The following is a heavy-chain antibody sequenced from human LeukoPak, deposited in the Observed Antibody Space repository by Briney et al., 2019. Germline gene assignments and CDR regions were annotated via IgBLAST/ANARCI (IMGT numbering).Heavy chain of an antibody. J-gene: IGHJ4*02. D-gene: IGHD2-21*02. CDR2: INPNSGGT. CDR1: GYTFTGYY. Sequence: ASVKVSCKASGYTFTGYYTHWVRQAPGQGLEWMGWINPNSGGTNYAQKFQGRVTMTRDTSISTAYMELSRLRSDDTAVYYCARAYCVGDCTVLHIYFDNWGQGTLVTVSS. V-gene: IGHV1-2*02. CDR3: ARAYCVGDCTVLHIYFDN.